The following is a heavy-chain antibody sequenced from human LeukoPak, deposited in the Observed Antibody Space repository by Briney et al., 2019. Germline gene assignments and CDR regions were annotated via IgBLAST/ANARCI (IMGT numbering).Heavy chain of an antibody. V-gene: IGHV4-38-2*02. D-gene: IGHD4-17*01. CDR1: GYSISSGYY. Sequence: SETLSLTCTVSGYSISSGYYWGWIRQPPGKGLEWIGSIYHSGSTYYNPSLKSRVTISVDTSKNQFSLKLSSVTAADTAVYYCARVDSAVTTRYNWFDPWGQGTLVTVSS. CDR2: IYHSGST. CDR3: ARVDSAVTTRYNWFDP. J-gene: IGHJ5*02.